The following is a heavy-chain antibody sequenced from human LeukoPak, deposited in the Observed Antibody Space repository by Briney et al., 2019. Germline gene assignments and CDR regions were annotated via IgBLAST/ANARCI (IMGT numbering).Heavy chain of an antibody. CDR1: GGTFSSYA. CDR2: IIPIFGIA. J-gene: IGHJ4*02. CDR3: ARDGGTTVISEYFDY. Sequence: SVKVSCKASGGTFSSYAMSWVRQAPGQGLEWMGRIIPIFGIANYAQKFQGRVTITADKSTSTAYMELSSLRSEDTAVYYCARDGGTTVISEYFDYWGQGTLVTVSS. D-gene: IGHD4-17*01. V-gene: IGHV1-69*04.